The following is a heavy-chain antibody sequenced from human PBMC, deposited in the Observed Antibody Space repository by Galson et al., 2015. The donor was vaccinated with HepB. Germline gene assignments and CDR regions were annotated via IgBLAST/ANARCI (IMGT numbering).Heavy chain of an antibody. CDR1: GYTFTRHA. CDR2: INTDSGDT. CDR3: ARDGQYYNVLSASYSYKGMDV. J-gene: IGHJ6*02. V-gene: IGHV7-4-1*02. Sequence: SVKVSCKASGYTFTRHAMNWTRQAPGEGLGWVGWINTDSGDTTYAQDFTGRFVFSLDTSVDTAYLEIRSLKAEDTAVYYCARDGQYYNVLSASYSYKGMDVWGQGTTVTVSS. D-gene: IGHD3-3*01.